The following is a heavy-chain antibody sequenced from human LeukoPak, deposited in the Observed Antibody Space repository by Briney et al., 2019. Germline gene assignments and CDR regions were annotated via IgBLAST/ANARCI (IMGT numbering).Heavy chain of an antibody. CDR1: GYSISSGYY. Sequence: SETLSLTCAVSGYSISSGYYWGWIRQPPGKGLEWIGSIYHSGSTYYNPSLKSRVTISVDTSKNQFSLKLGSVTAADTAVYYCARGYIYYGMDVWGKGTTVTVSS. V-gene: IGHV4-38-2*01. D-gene: IGHD6-13*01. CDR2: IYHSGST. CDR3: ARGYIYYGMDV. J-gene: IGHJ6*04.